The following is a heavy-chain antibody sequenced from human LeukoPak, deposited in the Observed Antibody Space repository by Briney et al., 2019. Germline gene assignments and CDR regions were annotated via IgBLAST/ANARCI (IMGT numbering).Heavy chain of an antibody. D-gene: IGHD3-10*01. J-gene: IGHJ5*02. CDR2: IYYSGNT. V-gene: IGHV4-39*07. CDR1: GGSISSSTCY. CDR3: ARDPVFRWFDP. Sequence: SETLSLTCTVSGGSISSSTCYWGWIRQPPGKGLEWIRSIYYSGNTYYNPSLKSRVTISLDTSKNQFSLKLNSVTAADTAVYYCARDPVFRWFDPWGQGTLVTVSS.